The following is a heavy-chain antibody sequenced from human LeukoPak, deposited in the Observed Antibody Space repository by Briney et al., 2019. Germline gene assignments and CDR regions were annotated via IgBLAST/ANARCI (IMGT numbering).Heavy chain of an antibody. J-gene: IGHJ4*02. Sequence: GGSLRLSCAASGITFSNAWMSWVRQAPGKGLEWVGRIKSKTDGGTIHYAAAVEGRFTISRDDSKNTLNLQMNSLKTEDTAVYYCRVYYESSVDFDYWGQGTVGTVSS. D-gene: IGHD3-22*01. CDR1: GITFSNAW. CDR2: IKSKTDGGTI. CDR3: RVYYESSVDFDY. V-gene: IGHV3-15*01.